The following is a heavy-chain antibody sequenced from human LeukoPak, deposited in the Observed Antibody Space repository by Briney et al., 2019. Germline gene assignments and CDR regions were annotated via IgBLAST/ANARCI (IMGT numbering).Heavy chain of an antibody. CDR1: GGSISSSSYY. CDR3: ARDQEGVWGSYRYAFDY. Sequence: SETLSLTCTVSGGSISSSSYYWGWIRQPPGKGLEWIGSIYYSGSTYYNPSLKSRVAISVDASKNQFSLKLSSVTAADTAGYYCARDQEGVWGSYRYAFDYWGQGTLVTVSS. D-gene: IGHD3-16*02. J-gene: IGHJ4*02. V-gene: IGHV4-39*07. CDR2: IYYSGST.